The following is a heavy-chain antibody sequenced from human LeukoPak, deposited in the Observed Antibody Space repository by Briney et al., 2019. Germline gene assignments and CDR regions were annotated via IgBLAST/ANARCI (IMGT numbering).Heavy chain of an antibody. CDR2: ISSSSSTI. D-gene: IGHD3-3*01. J-gene: IGHJ5*02. Sequence: PGGSLRLSCAASGFTFSSYSMNWVRQAPGKGLEWVSYISSSSSTIYYADSVKGRFTISRDNAKNSLYLQMDSLRAEDTAVYYCARGVGYDFWSGYLNPHFGFDPWGQGTLVTVSS. CDR1: GFTFSSYS. V-gene: IGHV3-48*01. CDR3: ARGVGYDFWSGYLNPHFGFDP.